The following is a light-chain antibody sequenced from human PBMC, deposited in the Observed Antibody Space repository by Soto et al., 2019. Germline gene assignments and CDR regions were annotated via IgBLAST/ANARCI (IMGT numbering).Light chain of an antibody. CDR2: GAS. Sequence: IVSAQSRGTLSLSPGERATLSCRASQSVSNNYLAWYQQKPGQAPRLLIYGASSRATDIPDRFSGSGSGTDFTLTISRLEPEDFAVYYCQQYGSSPWTFGQGTKVDIK. CDR3: QQYGSSPWT. V-gene: IGKV3-20*01. CDR1: QSVSNNY. J-gene: IGKJ1*01.